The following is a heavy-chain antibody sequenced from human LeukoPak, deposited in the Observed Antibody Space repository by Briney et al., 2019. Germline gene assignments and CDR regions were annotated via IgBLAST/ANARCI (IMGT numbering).Heavy chain of an antibody. J-gene: IGHJ4*02. D-gene: IGHD2-15*01. Sequence: GGSLRLSCAASGFTFSSYGMSWVRQAPGKGLEWVSAISGSGGSTYYADSVKGRFIISRDNSKNTLYLQMNSLRAEDTAVYYCAKGVVAATPPFYWGQGTLVTVSS. CDR2: ISGSGGST. CDR3: AKGVVAATPPFY. CDR1: GFTFSSYG. V-gene: IGHV3-23*01.